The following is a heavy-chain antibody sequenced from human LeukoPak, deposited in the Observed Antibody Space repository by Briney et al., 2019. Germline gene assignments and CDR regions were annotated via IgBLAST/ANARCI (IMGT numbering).Heavy chain of an antibody. Sequence: PGGSLRLSCAASGFTVSSNYMIWVRQAPGKGLEWVSVIYSGGSTYYADSVKGRFTISRDNSKNTLYLQMNSLRAEDTAVYYCTRGPQYYYDSSGYYYVYSPDCDYWGQGTLVTVSS. CDR3: TRGPQYYYDSSGYYYVYSPDCDY. J-gene: IGHJ4*02. D-gene: IGHD3-22*01. CDR1: GFTVSSNY. V-gene: IGHV3-53*01. CDR2: IYSGGST.